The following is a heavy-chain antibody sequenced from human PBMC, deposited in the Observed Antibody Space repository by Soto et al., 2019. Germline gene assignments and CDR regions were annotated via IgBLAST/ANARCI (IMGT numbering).Heavy chain of an antibody. V-gene: IGHV4-31*03. J-gene: IGHJ4*02. CDR2: IYYSGST. CDR3: ARDYGAFFDY. Sequence: SETLSLTCTVSGGSISSGGYYWSWIRQHPGKGLEWIGYIYYSGSTYYNPSLKSRVTISVDTSKNQFSLKLSSVTAADTAVYYCARDYGAFFDYWGQGTLVTVSS. D-gene: IGHD4-17*01. CDR1: GGSISSGGYY.